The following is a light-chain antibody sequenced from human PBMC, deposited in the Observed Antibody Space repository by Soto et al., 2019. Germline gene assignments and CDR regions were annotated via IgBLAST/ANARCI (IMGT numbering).Light chain of an antibody. CDR1: QSVSSRY. V-gene: IGKV3-20*01. Sequence: ERVLMPAVGALSMSKGDRAALSCRAGQSVSSRYLAWYQQKPGQAHRLLICGSSIRVTGIPDRFSGSGSGTDFTLTITRLEPEDFAVYCCQQYGSSPPITFGQETRLEIK. CDR3: QQYGSSPPIT. CDR2: GSS. J-gene: IGKJ5*01.